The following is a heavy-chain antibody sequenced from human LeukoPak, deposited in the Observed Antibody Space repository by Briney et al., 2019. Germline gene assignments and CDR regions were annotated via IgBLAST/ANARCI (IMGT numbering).Heavy chain of an antibody. J-gene: IGHJ4*02. CDR3: ATYSPDTAVFDY. CDR2: IVGSSSNK. Sequence: GGSLRLSCTVSGFSFSRYSMNWVRQAPGKGLEWVSYIVGSSSNKYYADSVKGRFTISRDNAKNSLYLQMDSLRAEDTAVYYCATYSPDTAVFDYWGEGTLVTVSS. V-gene: IGHV3-48*04. D-gene: IGHD4-11*01. CDR1: GFSFSRYS.